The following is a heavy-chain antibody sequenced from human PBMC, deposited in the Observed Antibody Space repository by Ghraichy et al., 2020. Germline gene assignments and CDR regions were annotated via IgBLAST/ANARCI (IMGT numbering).Heavy chain of an antibody. CDR1: GFTFSSYS. CDR3: ASVGLRYFDWSRSYWYFDL. Sequence: GGSLRLSCAASGFTFSSYSMNWVRQAPGKGLEWVSSISSSSSYIYYADSVKGRFTISRDNAKNSLYLQMNSLRAEDTAVYYCASVGLRYFDWSRSYWYFDLWGRGTLVTVSS. CDR2: ISSSSSYI. D-gene: IGHD3-9*01. V-gene: IGHV3-21*01. J-gene: IGHJ2*01.